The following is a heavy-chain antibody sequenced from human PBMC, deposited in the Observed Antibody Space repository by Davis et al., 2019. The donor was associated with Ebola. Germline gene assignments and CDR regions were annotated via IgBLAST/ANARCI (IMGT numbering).Heavy chain of an antibody. D-gene: IGHD2-2*02. V-gene: IGHV1-2*02. Sequence: ASVKVSCKASGYTFTGYYMHWVRQAPGHGLEWMGWINPNSGGTNYAQNFQGRVTMTRDTSISTAYMELSRLRSDDTAVYYCARDRPAAIRSVNWFDPWGQGTLVTVSS. CDR3: ARDRPAAIRSVNWFDP. CDR2: INPNSGGT. CDR1: GYTFTGYY. J-gene: IGHJ5*02.